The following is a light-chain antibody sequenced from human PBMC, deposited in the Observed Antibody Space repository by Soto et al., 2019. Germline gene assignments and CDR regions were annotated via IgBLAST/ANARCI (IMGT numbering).Light chain of an antibody. CDR3: AAWDDSLSGYV. CDR2: SIY. Sequence: QSVLTQPPSTSGTPGQTVTISCSDSSSYMAAKSLFWYQQLPGKAPKLLIYSIYYRPSGVPDRFSGSRSGTSASLAISGLRSEDEAVYYCAAWDDSLSGYVFGTGTKLTVL. J-gene: IGLJ1*01. CDR1: SSYMAAKS. V-gene: IGLV1-47*02.